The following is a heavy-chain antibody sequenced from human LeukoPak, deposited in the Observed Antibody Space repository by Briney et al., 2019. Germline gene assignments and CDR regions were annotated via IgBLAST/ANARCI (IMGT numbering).Heavy chain of an antibody. CDR1: GGSISSGGYY. CDR2: IYYSGST. V-gene: IGHV4-31*03. J-gene: IGHJ4*02. CDR3: ARGIDDYGGKGGGDS. Sequence: SQTLSVTCTVSGGSISSGGYYCSWTRQHPGKGLEWIGYIYYSGSTYYNPSLKSRVTISVDTSKNQFSLKLSSVTAADTAVYYCARGIDDYGGKGGGDSWGQGTLVTVPS. D-gene: IGHD4-23*01.